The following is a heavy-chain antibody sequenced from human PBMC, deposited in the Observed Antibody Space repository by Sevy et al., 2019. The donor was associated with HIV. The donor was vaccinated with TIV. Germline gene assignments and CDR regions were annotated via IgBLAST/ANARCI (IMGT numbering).Heavy chain of an antibody. CDR2: IFSSSSWI. J-gene: IGHJ6*02. V-gene: IGHV3-21*01. Sequence: GGSLRLSCAASGFIFNDYNMNWVRQAPGKGLEWVSFIFSSSSWIYYADSVKGRFTISRDKTKNLLYLQMNSLRAEDTAVYYCTRDKTILEGRYGMDVWGQGTTVTVSS. CDR3: TRDKTILEGRYGMDV. D-gene: IGHD3-3*01. CDR1: GFIFNDYN.